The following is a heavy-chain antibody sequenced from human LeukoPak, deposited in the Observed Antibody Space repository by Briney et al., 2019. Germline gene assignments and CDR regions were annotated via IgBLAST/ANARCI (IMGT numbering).Heavy chain of an antibody. J-gene: IGHJ4*02. CDR3: TTGPGNSGY. V-gene: IGHV3-15*01. Sequence: GGSLRLSCVVSGLTFDNAWMSWVRQAPGKGLEWVGRIKSKNVGETTEYAAPVQGRFTIYRDDSKNTVYLQMSSLKTEDTAVYYCTTGPGNSGYWGQGTLVTVSS. D-gene: IGHD4-23*01. CDR2: IKSKNVGETT. CDR1: GLTFDNAW.